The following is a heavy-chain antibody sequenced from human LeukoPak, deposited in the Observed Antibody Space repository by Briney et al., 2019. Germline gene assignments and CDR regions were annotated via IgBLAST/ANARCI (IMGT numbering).Heavy chain of an antibody. J-gene: IGHJ4*02. CDR3: ARERDGRFFDY. Sequence: GGSLRLCCAASGFAFSSYWMSWVRQAPGKGLEWVANINQDGSEKYFVDSVKGRFTISRDNAKNSLHLQMNTLRAEDTAVYYCARERDGRFFDYWGQGTLVTVSS. CDR2: INQDGSEK. V-gene: IGHV3-7*01. CDR1: GFAFSSYW. D-gene: IGHD5-24*01.